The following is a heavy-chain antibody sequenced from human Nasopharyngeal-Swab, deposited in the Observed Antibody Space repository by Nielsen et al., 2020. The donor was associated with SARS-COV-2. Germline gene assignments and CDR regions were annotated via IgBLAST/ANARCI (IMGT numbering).Heavy chain of an antibody. Sequence: GGSLRLSCAVSGFTFSSYGMHWVRQAPGKGLEWVAVIWYDGSNKYYADSVKGRFTISRDNSKNTLYLQMNSLRAEDTAVYYCARPSGWLAFDIWGKGTMVTVSS. D-gene: IGHD6-19*01. CDR1: GFTFSSYG. CDR2: IWYDGSNK. J-gene: IGHJ3*02. CDR3: ARPSGWLAFDI. V-gene: IGHV3-33*01.